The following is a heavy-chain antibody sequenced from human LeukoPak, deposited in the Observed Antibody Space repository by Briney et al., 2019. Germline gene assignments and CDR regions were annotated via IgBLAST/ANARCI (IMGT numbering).Heavy chain of an antibody. CDR2: ISAYNGNT. CDR1: GYAFTSYG. CDR3: ARDTRADYGNYYYYYMDV. Sequence: ASVKVSCKASGYAFTSYGISWVRQAPGQGLEWMGWISAYNGNTNYAQKLQGRVTMTTDTSTSTAYMELRSLRSDDTAVYYCARDTRADYGNYYYYYMDVWGKGTTVTISS. V-gene: IGHV1-18*01. D-gene: IGHD4-17*01. J-gene: IGHJ6*03.